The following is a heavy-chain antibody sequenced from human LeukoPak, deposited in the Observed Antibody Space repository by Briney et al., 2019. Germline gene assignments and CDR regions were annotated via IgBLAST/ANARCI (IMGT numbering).Heavy chain of an antibody. D-gene: IGHD3-22*01. CDR1: GGSISSHY. CDR2: IYYSGST. CDR3: ARGGSSGYYYG. V-gene: IGHV4-59*11. J-gene: IGHJ4*02. Sequence: SETLSLTCTVSGGSISSHYWSWIRQPPGKGLEWIGYIYYSGSTNYNPSLKSRVTISVDTSKNQFSLKLSSVTAADTAVYYCARGGSSGYYYGWGQGTLVTVSS.